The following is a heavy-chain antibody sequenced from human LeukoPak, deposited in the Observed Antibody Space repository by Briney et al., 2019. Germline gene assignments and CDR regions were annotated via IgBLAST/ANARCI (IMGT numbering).Heavy chain of an antibody. D-gene: IGHD3-10*02. V-gene: IGHV3-48*03. CDR2: ISSSGSTI. CDR3: AELGITMIGGV. J-gene: IGHJ6*04. Sequence: PGGSLRLSCAASGFTFSSYEINWVRQAPGKGLGWVSYISSSGSTIYYTGSVKGRSTIYRNNAKNSLYRHMDSLRAEDTAVYNCAELGITMIGGVWGKGTTVTISS. CDR1: GFTFSSYE.